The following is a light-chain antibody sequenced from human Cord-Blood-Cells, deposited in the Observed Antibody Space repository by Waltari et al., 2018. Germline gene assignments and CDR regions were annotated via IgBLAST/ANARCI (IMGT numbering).Light chain of an antibody. CDR1: QSISSY. Sequence: DIQMTKSPSSLSASVGDRVTITCRASQSISSYLNWYQQKPGKAPKLLIYAASSLQSGVPSRFSGSGSETDCTLTISSLQPEEFATYYCQQSYSTLTWTFGQGTKVEIK. CDR2: AAS. J-gene: IGKJ1*01. V-gene: IGKV1-39*01. CDR3: QQSYSTLTWT.